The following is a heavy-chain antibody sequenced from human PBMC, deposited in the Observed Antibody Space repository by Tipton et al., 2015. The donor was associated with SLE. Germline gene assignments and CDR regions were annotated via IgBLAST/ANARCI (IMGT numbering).Heavy chain of an antibody. J-gene: IGHJ4*02. CDR2: VYYSGST. D-gene: IGHD6-6*01. Sequence: TLSLTCTVSGGSISRSSYYWGWIRQPPGKGLEWIGSVYYSGSTYYNPSLKSRVTISVDTSKNQFSLKLSSVTAADTAVYYCARLSYSSSFFDYWGQGTLVTVSS. CDR1: GGSISRSSYY. CDR3: ARLSYSSSFFDY. V-gene: IGHV4-39*01.